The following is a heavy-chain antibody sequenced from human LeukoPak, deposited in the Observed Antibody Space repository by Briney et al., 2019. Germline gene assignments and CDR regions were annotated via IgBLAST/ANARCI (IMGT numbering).Heavy chain of an antibody. CDR3: ARSPVTTSSFDC. Sequence: SETLSLTCTVSSGSISSSSYYWGWIRQPPGKGLEWIGSIYYSGSTYYNPSLKSRVTISVDTSKNQYSLKLSSVPAADPAVYYCARSPVTTSSFDCWGQGTLVTVSS. D-gene: IGHD4-17*01. CDR2: IYYSGST. J-gene: IGHJ4*02. CDR1: SGSISSSSYY. V-gene: IGHV4-39*07.